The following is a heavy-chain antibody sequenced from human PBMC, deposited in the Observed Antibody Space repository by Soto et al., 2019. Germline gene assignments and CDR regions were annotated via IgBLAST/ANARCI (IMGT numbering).Heavy chain of an antibody. CDR3: AKDNEGYDRGLAFDI. J-gene: IGHJ3*02. D-gene: IGHD1-1*01. CDR2: ISGSGGST. Sequence: EVQLLESGGGLVQPGGSLRLSCAASGLTFSSYAMSWVRQAPGKGLAWVSAISGSGGSTYYADSVKGRFTISRDNSKNTLYLQMNSPRAEDTAVYYCAKDNEGYDRGLAFDIWGQGTMVTVSS. CDR1: GLTFSSYA. V-gene: IGHV3-23*01.